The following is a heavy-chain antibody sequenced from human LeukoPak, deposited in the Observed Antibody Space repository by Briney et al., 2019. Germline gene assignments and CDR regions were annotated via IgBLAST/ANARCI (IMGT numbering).Heavy chain of an antibody. CDR1: GGSFSGYY. CDR3: ARSQGQYDFWSGYYHPYFDY. V-gene: IGHV4-34*01. Sequence: PSETLSLTCAVYGGSFSGYYWSWIRQPPGKGLKWIGEINHSGSTNYNPSLKSRVTISVDTSKNQFSLKLSSVTAADTAVYYCARSQGQYDFWSGYYHPYFDYWGQGTRVTVSS. D-gene: IGHD3-3*01. CDR2: INHSGST. J-gene: IGHJ4*02.